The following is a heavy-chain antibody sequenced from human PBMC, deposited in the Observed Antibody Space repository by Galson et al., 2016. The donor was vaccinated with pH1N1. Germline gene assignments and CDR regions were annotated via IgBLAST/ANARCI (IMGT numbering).Heavy chain of an antibody. CDR2: IYWDDDK. CDR3: AHREVVITNAFDF. J-gene: IGHJ3*01. D-gene: IGHD3-22*01. CDR1: GFSLNSSGMG. V-gene: IGHV2-5*02. Sequence: PALVKPTQTLTLTCTFSGFSLNSSGMGVGWIRQPPGKALEWLALIYWDDDKRYSPSLQTRLTIKKDTSKNQVVLMTTNMDPVDTATYYCAHREVVITNAFDFWGQGTMVTLSS.